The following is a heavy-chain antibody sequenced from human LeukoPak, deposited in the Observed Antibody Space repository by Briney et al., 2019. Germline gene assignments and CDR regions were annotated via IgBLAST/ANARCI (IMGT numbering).Heavy chain of an antibody. J-gene: IGHJ3*02. D-gene: IGHD1-26*01. CDR3: ARGFPVGI. CDR2: IKQDGSEK. CDR1: GFTFSSYE. V-gene: IGHV3-7*03. Sequence: GGSLRLSCAASGFTFSSYEMNWVRQAPGKGLEWVANIKQDGSEKYYVDSVKGRFTISRDNAKNSLYLQMNSLRAEDTALYYCARGFPVGIWGQGTMVTVSS.